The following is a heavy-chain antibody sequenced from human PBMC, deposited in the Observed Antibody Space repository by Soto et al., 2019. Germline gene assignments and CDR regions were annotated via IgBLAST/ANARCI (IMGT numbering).Heavy chain of an antibody. CDR1: GYSISSGYY. V-gene: IGHV4-38-2*01. CDR3: ARGAATVTPGWFDP. CDR2: IYHSGST. D-gene: IGHD4-17*01. J-gene: IGHJ5*02. Sequence: SDTLSLTCAVSGYSISSGYYWGWIRQTPGKGLEWIASIYHSGSTYYNPSLKSRVTISVDTSKNQFSLKLTSVTAADTAVYYCARGAATVTPGWFDPWGQGIMVPVSP.